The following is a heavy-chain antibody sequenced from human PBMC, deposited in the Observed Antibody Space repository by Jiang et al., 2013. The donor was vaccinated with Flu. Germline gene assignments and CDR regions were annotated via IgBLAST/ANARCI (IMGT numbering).Heavy chain of an antibody. J-gene: IGHJ1*01. CDR1: GYTFTSYY. CDR3: ARDLKPYYDSSGYYGHVYFQH. D-gene: IGHD3-22*01. Sequence: GAEVKKPGASVKVSCKASGYTFTSYYMHWVRQAPGQGLEWMGIINPSGGSTSYAQKFQGRVTMTRDTSTSTVYMELSSLRSEDTAVYYCARDLKPYYDSSGYYGHVYFQHWGQGTLVTVSS. V-gene: IGHV1-46*01. CDR2: INPSGGST.